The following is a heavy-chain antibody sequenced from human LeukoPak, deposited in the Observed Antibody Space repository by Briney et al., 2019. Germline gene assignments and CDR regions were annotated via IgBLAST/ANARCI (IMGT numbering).Heavy chain of an antibody. V-gene: IGHV4-34*01. J-gene: IGHJ4*02. Sequence: PSETLSLTCAVYDGSFSGYYWSWIRQPPGKGLEWIGEINHSGSTNYNPSLKSRVTISVDTSKNQFSLKLSSVTAADTAVYYCARGRRIAARPFPYWGQGTLVTVSS. D-gene: IGHD6-6*01. CDR2: INHSGST. CDR1: DGSFSGYY. CDR3: ARGRRIAARPFPY.